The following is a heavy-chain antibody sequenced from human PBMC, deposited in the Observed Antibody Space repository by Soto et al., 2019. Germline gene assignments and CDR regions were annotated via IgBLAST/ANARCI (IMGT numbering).Heavy chain of an antibody. CDR3: AKDTEWGRGRNIWYYFDS. Sequence: GGSLRLSCAASGFTFDDYAMHWLRQGPGEGLDWVSSISWNSGDIVYADSVKGRFTISRDNPKNSLYLQMNSLRVEDTAFYYCAKDTEWGRGRNIWYYFDSWGLGTLVTVSS. D-gene: IGHD1-26*01. V-gene: IGHV3-9*01. CDR2: ISWNSGDI. J-gene: IGHJ4*02. CDR1: GFTFDDYA.